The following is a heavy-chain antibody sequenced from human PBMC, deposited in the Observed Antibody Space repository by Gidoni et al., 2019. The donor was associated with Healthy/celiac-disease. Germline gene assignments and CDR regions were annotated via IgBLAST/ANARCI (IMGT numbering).Heavy chain of an antibody. CDR3: AKGISLSYYYYGMDV. CDR2: ISYDGSNK. V-gene: IGHV3-30*18. D-gene: IGHD3-10*01. CDR1: GFTFSSYG. J-gene: IGHJ6*02. Sequence: QVQLVESGGGVVQPGRSLRLSCAASGFTFSSYGMHWVRQAPGKGLEWVAVISYDGSNKYYADSVKGRFTISRDNSKNTLYLQMNSLRAEDTAVYYCAKGISLSYYYYGMDVWGQGTTVTVSS.